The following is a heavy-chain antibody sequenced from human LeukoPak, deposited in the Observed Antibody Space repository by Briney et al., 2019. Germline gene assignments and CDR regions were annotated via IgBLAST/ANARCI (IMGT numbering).Heavy chain of an antibody. CDR2: ISYDGSNK. J-gene: IGHJ4*02. Sequence: GGSLRLSCAASGFTFSSYAMHWVRQAPGKGLEWVAVISYDGSNKYYADSVKGRFTISRDNSKNTLYLQMNSLRAEDTAVYYCAKSDSSGYYQLYFDYWGQGTLVTVSS. D-gene: IGHD3-22*01. CDR1: GFTFSSYA. V-gene: IGHV3-30*04. CDR3: AKSDSSGYYQLYFDY.